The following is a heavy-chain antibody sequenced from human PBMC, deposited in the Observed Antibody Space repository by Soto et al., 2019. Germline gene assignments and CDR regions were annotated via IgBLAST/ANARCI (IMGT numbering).Heavy chain of an antibody. J-gene: IGHJ5*02. CDR2: IYYSGST. Sequence: QVQLQESGPGLVKPSQTLSLTCTVSGGSISSVGHYWSWIRQHPGKGLEWIGYIYYSGSTYYNPSLKSRVTISVDTSKNQFSLKLSSVTAADTAVYYCASDYDFWSGYYSAWGQGTLVTVSS. CDR3: ASDYDFWSGYYSA. D-gene: IGHD3-3*01. CDR1: GGSISSVGHY. V-gene: IGHV4-31*03.